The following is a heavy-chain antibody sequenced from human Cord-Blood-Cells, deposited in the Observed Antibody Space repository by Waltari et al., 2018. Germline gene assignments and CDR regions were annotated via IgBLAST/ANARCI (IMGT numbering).Heavy chain of an antibody. CDR1: GFTFSSDA. CDR3: AREDY. V-gene: IGHV3-30-3*01. CDR2: ISYDGSNK. J-gene: IGHJ4*02. Sequence: QVQLVESGGGVVQPGRSLRLSCAASGFTFSSDAMHWVRQAPGKGLEWVAVISYDGSNKYYADSVKGRFTISRDNSKNTLYLQMNSLRAEDTAVYYCAREDYWGQGTLVTVSS.